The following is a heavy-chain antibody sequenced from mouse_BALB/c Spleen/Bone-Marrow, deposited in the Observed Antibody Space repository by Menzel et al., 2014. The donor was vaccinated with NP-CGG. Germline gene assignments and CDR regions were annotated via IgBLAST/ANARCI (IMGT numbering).Heavy chain of an antibody. CDR3: AKQGGNYEFAY. V-gene: IGHV2-6-5*01. CDR2: IWGGGGT. D-gene: IGHD2-1*01. Sequence: VMLVESGPGLVAPSQSLSITCTVSGFSLTDYGVSWIRQPPGKGLEWLGVIWGGGGTYYNSGLKSRLGISKDISKSQVFLKMNSQQTDDTAIYYCAKQGGNYEFAYWGQGTLVTVSA. J-gene: IGHJ3*01. CDR1: GFSLTDYG.